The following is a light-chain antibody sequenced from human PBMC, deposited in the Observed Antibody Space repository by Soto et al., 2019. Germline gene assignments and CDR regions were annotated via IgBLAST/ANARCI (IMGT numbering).Light chain of an antibody. CDR1: QSVSSY. CDR3: QQRSNWPFT. V-gene: IGKV3-11*01. Sequence: EIVLTQSPATLSLSPGERATLSCRASQSVSSYLAWYQQKPGQAPRLLIYDASNRATGIPARFSGSGSGTDFTLPISSLEPEDFAVYYCQQRSNWPFTFGQGTKVEIK. J-gene: IGKJ1*01. CDR2: DAS.